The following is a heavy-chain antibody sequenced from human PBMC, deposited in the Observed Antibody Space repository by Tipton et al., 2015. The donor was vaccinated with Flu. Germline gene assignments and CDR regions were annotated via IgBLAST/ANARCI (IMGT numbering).Heavy chain of an antibody. CDR3: ARQDCTSCYSRGLGYFDY. Sequence: TLSLTCTVSGGSISSYYWGWIRQPPGKGLEWIGSIYYSGSTYYNPSLKSRVTISVDTSKNQFSLKLSSVTAADTAVYYCARQDCTSCYSRGLGYFDYWGQGTLVTVSS. J-gene: IGHJ4*02. CDR2: IYYSGST. D-gene: IGHD2-2*01. V-gene: IGHV4-39*01. CDR1: GGSISSYY.